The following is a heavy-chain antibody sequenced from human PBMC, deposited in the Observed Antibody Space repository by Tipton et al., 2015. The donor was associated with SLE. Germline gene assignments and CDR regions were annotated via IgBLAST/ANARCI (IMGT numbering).Heavy chain of an antibody. CDR1: GFSFSIYW. J-gene: IGHJ4*02. CDR2: INSDGSGT. Sequence: SLRLSCAASGFSFSIYWMHWIRQVPGKGLMWVSRINSDGSGTSYADSVRGRFTISRDNAKNTLFLQMNSLRPEDTAVYYRARVNNFYGSGSFDYWGQGTLVTVSS. D-gene: IGHD3-10*01. V-gene: IGHV3-74*01. CDR3: ARVNNFYGSGSFDY.